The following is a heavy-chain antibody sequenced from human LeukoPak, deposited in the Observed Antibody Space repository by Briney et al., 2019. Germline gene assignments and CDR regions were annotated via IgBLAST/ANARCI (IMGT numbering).Heavy chain of an antibody. Sequence: GGSLRLSCSASKFTFSNAWMSWVRQAPGKGLEWVSAISGSGGSTYYADSVKGRFTISRDNSKNTLYLQMNSLRAEDTAVYYCAKVHRGNTAAHIVGATAYYFDYWGQGTLVTVSS. CDR2: ISGSGGST. CDR1: KFTFSNAW. D-gene: IGHD1-26*01. J-gene: IGHJ4*02. V-gene: IGHV3-23*01. CDR3: AKVHRGNTAAHIVGATAYYFDY.